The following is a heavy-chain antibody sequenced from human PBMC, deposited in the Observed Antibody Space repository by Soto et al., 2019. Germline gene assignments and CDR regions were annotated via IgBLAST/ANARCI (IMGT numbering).Heavy chain of an antibody. Sequence: PSETLSLTCTVSGGSVSSGSYYWSWIRHPPGKGLEWIGYIYYSGSTNYNPSLKSRVTISVDTSKNQFSLKLSSVTAADTAVYYCESDNYYDSSGYQYNWLDPWGQGTLVTVSS. CDR2: IYYSGST. V-gene: IGHV4-61*01. D-gene: IGHD3-22*01. CDR3: ESDNYYDSSGYQYNWLDP. J-gene: IGHJ5*02. CDR1: GGSVSSGSYY.